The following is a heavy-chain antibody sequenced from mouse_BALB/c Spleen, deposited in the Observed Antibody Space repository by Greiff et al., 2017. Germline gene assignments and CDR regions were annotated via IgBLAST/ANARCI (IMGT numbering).Heavy chain of an antibody. CDR3: ARGGDGGGMDY. CDR2: ISSGSSTI. J-gene: IGHJ4*01. V-gene: IGHV5-17*02. Sequence: EVQRVESGGGLVQPGGSRKLSCAASGFTFSSFGMHWVRQAPEKGLEWVAYISSGSSTIYYADTVKGRFTISRDNPKNTLFLQMTSLRSEDTAMYYCARGGDGGGMDYWGQGTSVTVSS. CDR1: GFTFSSFG.